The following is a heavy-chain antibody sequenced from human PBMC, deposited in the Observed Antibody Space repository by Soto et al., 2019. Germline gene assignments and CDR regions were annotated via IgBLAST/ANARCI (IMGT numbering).Heavy chain of an antibody. Sequence: GSLRLSCVASGFSLANYPMNWVRQTPGKGLEWISYSSPRGDTIYYADSVEGRFTISRDNARNSLSLHMSSLRDEDSALYYCAKGPHTNVGWPYYFESWGQGVPITAYS. J-gene: IGHJ4*02. CDR1: GFSLANYP. V-gene: IGHV3-48*02. D-gene: IGHD6-19*01. CDR3: AKGPHTNVGWPYYFES. CDR2: SSPRGDTI.